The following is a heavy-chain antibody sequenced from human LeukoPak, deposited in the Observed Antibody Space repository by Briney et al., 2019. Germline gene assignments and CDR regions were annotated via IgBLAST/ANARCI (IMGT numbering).Heavy chain of an antibody. V-gene: IGHV3-30*02. Sequence: PGGSLRLSCAASGFTFSKSAMHWVRQGRGKGLEWVAYIAHHGNDKYYIDSVKGRFTISRDNSKRTLYLEMNSLRADDTAMYYCAKDGSWSCTDWGQGTLVTVSS. CDR3: AKDGSWSCTD. CDR2: IAHHGNDK. J-gene: IGHJ4*02. CDR1: GFTFSKSA. D-gene: IGHD2-8*02.